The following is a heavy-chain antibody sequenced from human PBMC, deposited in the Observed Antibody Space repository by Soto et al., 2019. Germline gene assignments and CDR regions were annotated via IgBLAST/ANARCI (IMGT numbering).Heavy chain of an antibody. D-gene: IGHD4-17*01. J-gene: IGHJ5*01. CDR2: IYWDDDT. CDR3: IKRIGAPGTAWFDS. CDR1: GFSFSTSGVG. V-gene: IGHV2-5*02. Sequence: SGPTLVNPTQTLTLTCTFSGFSFSTSGVGVGWIRQPPGQALEWLALIYWDDDTRYNPSLRSRLIISKDTSKNKVVLKMTNMEPVEKAKYYCIKRIGAPGTAWFDSWGQGTLVTVS.